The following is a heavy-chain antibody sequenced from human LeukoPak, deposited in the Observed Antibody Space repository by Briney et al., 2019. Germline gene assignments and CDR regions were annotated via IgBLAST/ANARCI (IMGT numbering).Heavy chain of an antibody. D-gene: IGHD3-10*01. J-gene: IGHJ3*02. CDR3: ARAFAQAGSNAFYI. V-gene: IGHV1-69*04. Sequence: SVTVSFKASGGTYSRYAIRWGRQAPGQGLEWVGRIIPILGIANYAQKFQGRGTITVDKSKSTAYRELSSLRSEDTAVYYCARAFAQAGSNAFYISGQGAMVTVSS. CDR1: GGTYSRYA. CDR2: IIPILGIA.